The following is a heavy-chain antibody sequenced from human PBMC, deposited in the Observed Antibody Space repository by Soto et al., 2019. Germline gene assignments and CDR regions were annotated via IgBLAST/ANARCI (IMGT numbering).Heavy chain of an antibody. CDR2: MNPNSGNT. CDR3: AREDFWSGYSSLHESFYYYYYMDV. D-gene: IGHD3-3*01. Sequence: ASVKVSCKASGYTFTSYDINWVRQATGQGLEWMGWMNPNSGNTGYAQKFQGRVTMTRNTSISTAYMELSSLRSEDTAVYYCAREDFWSGYSSLHESFYYYYYMDVWGKGTTVTVSS. CDR1: GYTFTSYD. V-gene: IGHV1-8*01. J-gene: IGHJ6*03.